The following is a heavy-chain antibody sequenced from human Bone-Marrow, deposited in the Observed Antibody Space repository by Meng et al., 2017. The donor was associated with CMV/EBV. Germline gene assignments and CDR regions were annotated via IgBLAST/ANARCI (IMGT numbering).Heavy chain of an antibody. CDR1: GFTFSSYS. Sequence: GESLKISCAASGFTFSSYSMNWVRQAPGKGLQWVSYISSSSSTIYFADSVKGRFTIFRNNSKNTLYLQMNSLRTEDTAVYYCARDSYNWNYGGIRALYYFDYWGQGTLVTVSS. CDR2: ISSSSSTI. V-gene: IGHV3-48*01. D-gene: IGHD1-7*01. CDR3: ARDSYNWNYGGIRALYYFDY. J-gene: IGHJ4*02.